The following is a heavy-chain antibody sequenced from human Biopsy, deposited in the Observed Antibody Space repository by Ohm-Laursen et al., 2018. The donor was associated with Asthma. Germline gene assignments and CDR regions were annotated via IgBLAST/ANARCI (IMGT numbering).Heavy chain of an antibody. V-gene: IGHV1-69*01. J-gene: IGHJ4*02. D-gene: IGHD2-2*01. CDR1: GGTFNTYA. CDR2: INSVFGTT. Sequence: GSLVKVSCKSLGGTFNTYAIGWVRQAPGQGLEWMGGINSVFGTTTYPQKFQDRVTITADDSTSTVYMELSSLRSEDTAVYYCARKAGSCISRTCYSLDFWGQGTLVTVSS. CDR3: ARKAGSCISRTCYSLDF.